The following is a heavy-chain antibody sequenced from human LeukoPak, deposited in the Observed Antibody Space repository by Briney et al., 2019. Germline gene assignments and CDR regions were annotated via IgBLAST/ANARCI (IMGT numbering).Heavy chain of an antibody. CDR3: ARGMRGRFLEWLLVY. Sequence: ASVTVSCKASGYTFTGYYMHWVRQAPGQGLEWMGWINPNSGGTNYAQKFQGRVTMTRDTSISTAYMELSRLRSDDTAVYYCARGMRGRFLEWLLVYWGQGTLVTVSS. CDR2: INPNSGGT. V-gene: IGHV1-2*02. CDR1: GYTFTGYY. D-gene: IGHD3-3*01. J-gene: IGHJ4*02.